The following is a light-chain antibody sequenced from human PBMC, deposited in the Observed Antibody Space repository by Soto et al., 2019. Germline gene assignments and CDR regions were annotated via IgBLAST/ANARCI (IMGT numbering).Light chain of an antibody. Sequence: EIVLTQSPGTLSLSPGERATLSCRASQSINNRYLAWYQQKPGQAPRLLIYGASSRATGIPDRFIGSGSGTDFTLTISRLEPEDFAVYYCQQFGSSPGFTFGRGTKVDIK. CDR2: GAS. CDR3: QQFGSSPGFT. J-gene: IGKJ3*01. CDR1: QSINNRY. V-gene: IGKV3-20*01.